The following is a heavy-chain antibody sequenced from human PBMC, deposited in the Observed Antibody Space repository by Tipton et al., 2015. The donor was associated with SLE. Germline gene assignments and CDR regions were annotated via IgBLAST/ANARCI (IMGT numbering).Heavy chain of an antibody. CDR3: AGAISGSYYVRDAFDI. CDR2: IYTSGST. V-gene: IGHV4-61*02. CDR1: GGSISSGSYY. D-gene: IGHD1-26*01. Sequence: TLSLTCTVSGGSISSGSYYWSWIRQPAGKGLEWIGRIYTSGSTNYNPSLKSRVTISVDTSKNQFSLKLSSLTAADTAVYYCAGAISGSYYVRDAFDIWGQGTMVTVSS. J-gene: IGHJ3*02.